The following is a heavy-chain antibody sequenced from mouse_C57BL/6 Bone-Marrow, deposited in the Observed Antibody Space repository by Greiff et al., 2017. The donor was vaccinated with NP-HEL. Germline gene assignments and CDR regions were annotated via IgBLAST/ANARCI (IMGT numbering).Heavy chain of an antibody. CDR1: GYSITSGYY. J-gene: IGHJ3*01. D-gene: IGHD2-1*01. V-gene: IGHV3-6*01. CDR3: AIYRGFAY. CDR2: ISYDGSN. Sequence: EVQLQESGPGLVKPSQSLSLTCSVTGYSITSGYYWNWIRQFPGNQLEWMGYISYDGSNNYNPSLKNRISITRDTSKNQFFLKLNSVTTEDTATYYCAIYRGFAYWGQGTLVTVSA.